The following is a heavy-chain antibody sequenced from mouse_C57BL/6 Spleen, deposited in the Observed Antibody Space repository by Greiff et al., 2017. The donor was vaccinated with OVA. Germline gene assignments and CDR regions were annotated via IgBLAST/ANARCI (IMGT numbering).Heavy chain of an antibody. Sequence: VQLQESGPGLVQPSQSLSITCTVSGFSLTSYGVHWVRQSPGKGLEWLGVIWSGGSTDYNAAFISRLSISKDNTKSQVFFKMNSLQADDTALYYCAGSYGSSPAWFAYWGQGTLVTVSA. D-gene: IGHD1-1*01. CDR2: IWSGGST. CDR1: GFSLTSYG. V-gene: IGHV2-2*01. CDR3: AGSYGSSPAWFAY. J-gene: IGHJ3*01.